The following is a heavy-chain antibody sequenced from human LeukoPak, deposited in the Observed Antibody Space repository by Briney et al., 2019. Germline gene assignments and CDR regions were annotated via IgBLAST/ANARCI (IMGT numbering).Heavy chain of an antibody. CDR3: ARDGGDSTFDAFDI. V-gene: IGHV1-18*01. Sequence: ASVKVSCKASGYTFTSYVISWVRQAPGQGLEWMGWISAYNGNTNYAQKLQGRVTMTTDTSTSTAYMELRSLSSDDTAVYYCARDGGDSTFDAFDIWGQGTMVTVSS. CDR1: GYTFTSYV. CDR2: ISAYNGNT. J-gene: IGHJ3*02. D-gene: IGHD2-21*01.